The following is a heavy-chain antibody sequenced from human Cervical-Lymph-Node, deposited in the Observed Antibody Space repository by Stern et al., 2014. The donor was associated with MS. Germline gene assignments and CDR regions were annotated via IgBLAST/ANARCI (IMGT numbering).Heavy chain of an antibody. V-gene: IGHV4-59*01. D-gene: IGHD4-11*01. J-gene: IGHJ5*02. CDR1: GGSISSYY. CDR2: IYYSGRN. CDR3: ARGTTTTGFDP. Sequence: QVQLQESGPGLVKPSETLSLTCTVSGGSISSYYWSWIRQAPGKGLEWIGYIYYSGRNNYNAQLKNRVTISVDTSKNQFSLKLSSVTAADTAVYYCARGTTTTGFDPWGQGTLVTVSS.